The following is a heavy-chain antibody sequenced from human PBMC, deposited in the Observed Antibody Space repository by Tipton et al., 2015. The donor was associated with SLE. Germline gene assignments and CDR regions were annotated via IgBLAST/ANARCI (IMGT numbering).Heavy chain of an antibody. CDR2: IWYDGSNK. Sequence: RSLRLSCAASGFTFSSYGMHWVRQAPGKGLEWVAVIWYDGSNKYYADSVKGRFTISRDNSKNTLYLQMNSLRAEDTAVYYCAREGVVIRVLDYWGQGTLVTVSS. J-gene: IGHJ4*02. CDR3: AREGVVIRVLDY. V-gene: IGHV3-33*01. CDR1: GFTFSSYG. D-gene: IGHD3-22*01.